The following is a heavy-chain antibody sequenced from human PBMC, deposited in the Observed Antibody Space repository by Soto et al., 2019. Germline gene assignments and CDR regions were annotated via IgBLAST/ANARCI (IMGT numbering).Heavy chain of an antibody. V-gene: IGHV1-3*01. Sequence: ASVKVSCKASGYTFTSYATHWVRQAPGQRLEWMGWINAGNGNTKYSQKFQGRVTITRDTSASTAYMELSSLRSEDTAVYYCARDRTMYSSSSPASDYYGMDVWGQGTTVTISS. CDR3: ARDRTMYSSSSPASDYYGMDV. J-gene: IGHJ6*02. CDR1: GYTFTSYA. D-gene: IGHD6-6*01. CDR2: INAGNGNT.